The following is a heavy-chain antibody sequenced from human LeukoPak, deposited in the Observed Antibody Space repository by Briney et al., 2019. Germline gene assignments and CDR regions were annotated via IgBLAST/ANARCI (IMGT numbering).Heavy chain of an antibody. CDR1: GFTFSSYS. D-gene: IGHD3-16*01. CDR3: ARYLGGLWHDAFDI. CDR2: ISSSSSYI. V-gene: IGHV3-21*01. J-gene: IGHJ3*02. Sequence: PGGSLRLSCAASGFTFSSYSMNWVRQAPGKGLEWVSSISSSSSYIYYADSVKGRFTISRDNAKNSLYLQMNSLRAEDTAVYYCARYLGGLWHDAFDIWGQGTMVTVSS.